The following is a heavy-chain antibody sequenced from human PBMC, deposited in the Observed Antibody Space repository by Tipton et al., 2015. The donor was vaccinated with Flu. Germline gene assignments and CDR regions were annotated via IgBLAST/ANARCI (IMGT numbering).Heavy chain of an antibody. CDR2: MNPNSGNT. Sequence: QVQLVQSGAEVKKPGASVEVSCKASGYTFTSYDINWVRQATGQGLEWMGWMNPNSGNTGYAQKFQGRVTMTRNTSISTAYLELSSLRSEDTAVYYCARASRLNRQKYYYDSSGYFRYWGQGTLVTVSS. D-gene: IGHD3-22*01. CDR3: ARASRLNRQKYYYDSSGYFRY. J-gene: IGHJ4*02. CDR1: GYTFTSYD. V-gene: IGHV1-8*01.